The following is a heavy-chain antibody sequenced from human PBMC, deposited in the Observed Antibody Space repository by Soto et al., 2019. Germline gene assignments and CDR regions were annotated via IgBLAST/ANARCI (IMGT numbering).Heavy chain of an antibody. D-gene: IGHD3-22*01. CDR2: IWYDGSNK. CDR3: ARSPTDSSGYYYGAFDI. V-gene: IGHV3-33*01. J-gene: IGHJ3*02. CDR1: GFTCRSYG. Sequence: PVGFIRLSCAASGFTCRSYGRHWARQAPGKGLEWVAVIWYDGSNKYYADSVKGRFTISRDNSKNTLYLQMNSLRVEDTAVYYCARSPTDSSGYYYGAFDIWGQGTMVTVSS.